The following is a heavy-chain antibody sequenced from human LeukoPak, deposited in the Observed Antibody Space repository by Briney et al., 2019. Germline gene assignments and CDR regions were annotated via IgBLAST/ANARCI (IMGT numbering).Heavy chain of an antibody. Sequence: ASGKVSCKAFGYTLTSYAMHWGRPAPGQRVGGIGWVNAGNGNTKYSQKFQGRVTITRDTSASTAYMELSSLRSEDTAVYYCARLGHMITFGGVIYYFDYWGQGTLVTVSS. CDR2: VNAGNGNT. V-gene: IGHV1-3*01. CDR3: ARLGHMITFGGVIYYFDY. J-gene: IGHJ4*02. D-gene: IGHD3-16*02. CDR1: GYTLTSYA.